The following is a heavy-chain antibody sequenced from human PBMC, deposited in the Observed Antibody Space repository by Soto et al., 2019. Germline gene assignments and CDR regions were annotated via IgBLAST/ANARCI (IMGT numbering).Heavy chain of an antibody. CDR3: ARDMVIRSYYYGMDV. D-gene: IGHD2-21*01. CDR2: IYHSGST. Sequence: PSETLSLTCAVSGGSISSSNWWSWVRQPPGKGLEWIGEIYHSGSTHYNPSLKSRVTISVDKSKNQFSLKLSSVTAADTAVYYCARDMVIRSYYYGMDVWGQGTTVTVSS. J-gene: IGHJ6*02. CDR1: GGSISSSNW. V-gene: IGHV4-4*02.